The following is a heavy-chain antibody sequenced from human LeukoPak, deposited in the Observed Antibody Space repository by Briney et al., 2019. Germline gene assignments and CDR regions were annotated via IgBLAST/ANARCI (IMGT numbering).Heavy chain of an antibody. Sequence: PSETLSLTCAVSGYSISSGYYWGWIRQPPGKGLEWIGSIYHSGSTYYNPSLKSRVTISVDTSKNQFSLKLSSVTAADTAVYYCARGRRNYYGSGIQFDYWGQGTLVTVSS. CDR2: IYHSGST. J-gene: IGHJ4*02. CDR3: ARGRRNYYGSGIQFDY. D-gene: IGHD3-10*01. CDR1: GYSISSGYY. V-gene: IGHV4-38-2*01.